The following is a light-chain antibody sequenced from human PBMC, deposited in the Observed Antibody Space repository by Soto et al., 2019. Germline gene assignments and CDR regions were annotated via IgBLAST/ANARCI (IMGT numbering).Light chain of an antibody. Sequence: DIQMTQSPSTLSGSVGDRVTITCRASPTMSSWLAWYPPKPREAPKLLIYKASTLKSGAPSRFSGSGSGTEFTLIISGLQPDDSATYYCQQYTNTNKPWMFGQGTKVDIK. CDR2: KAS. V-gene: IGKV1-5*03. CDR1: PTMSSW. J-gene: IGKJ1*01. CDR3: QQYTNTNKPWM.